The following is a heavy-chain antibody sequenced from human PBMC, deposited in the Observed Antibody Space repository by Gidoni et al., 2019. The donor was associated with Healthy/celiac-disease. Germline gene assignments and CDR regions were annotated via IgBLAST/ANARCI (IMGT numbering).Heavy chain of an antibody. J-gene: IGHJ4*02. CDR1: DGSCPSSSYY. V-gene: IGHV4-39*01. CDR3: ARAWDFWCGPVDY. CDR2: IYYSGST. D-gene: IGHD3-3*01. Sequence: PDGSCPSSSYYWGWIRQPPGKGLEWIGSIYYSGSTYYNPSLKSRFTISVDTSKNQFSLKLISVTAADTAVYYCARAWDFWCGPVDYWGQGTLVTVAS.